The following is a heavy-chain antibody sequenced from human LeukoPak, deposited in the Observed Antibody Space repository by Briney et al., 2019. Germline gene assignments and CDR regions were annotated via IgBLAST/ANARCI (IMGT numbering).Heavy chain of an antibody. CDR3: ASYVEAAMVPVT. D-gene: IGHD5-18*01. J-gene: IGHJ5*02. CDR2: IYSGGST. Sequence: GGSLRLSCAASGFTFSNYWIHWVRQAPGKGLEWVSIIYSGGSTYYTDSVKGRFTISRDNSKNTLNLQMNSLRAEDTALYYCASYVEAAMVPVTWGQGTLVTVSS. CDR1: GFTFSNYW. V-gene: IGHV3-53*01.